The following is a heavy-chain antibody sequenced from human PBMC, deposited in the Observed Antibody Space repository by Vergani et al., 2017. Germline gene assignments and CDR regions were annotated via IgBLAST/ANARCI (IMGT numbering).Heavy chain of an antibody. CDR3: AKDPGISKTRRCYAMDD. Sequence: LEESGGGSVKPGGSLRLSCAASGFKFSDHYMSWIRQAPGKGLEWVSHISPGASTVTYTDSVTGRFTVSRDNDNNSLTLDMTTLRVEDTAIYYCAKDPGISKTRRCYAMDDWGQGTTVTVSS. J-gene: IGHJ6*02. D-gene: IGHD1-14*01. CDR2: ISPGASTV. V-gene: IGHV3-11*04. CDR1: GFKFSDHY.